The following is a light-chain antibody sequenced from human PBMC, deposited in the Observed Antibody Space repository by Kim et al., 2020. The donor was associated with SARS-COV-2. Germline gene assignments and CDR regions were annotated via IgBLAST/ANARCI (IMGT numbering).Light chain of an antibody. J-gene: IGLJ2*01. CDR1: NIGSKS. V-gene: IGLV3-21*04. CDR3: QVWDSDSEHVV. Sequence: PGKPARIPCGGSNIGSKSVHWYQQKPGQAPVLVMFYDSDRPSGIPERFSGSNSGNTATLTISRVEAGDEADFYCQVWDSDSEHVVFGGGTQLTVL. CDR2: YDS.